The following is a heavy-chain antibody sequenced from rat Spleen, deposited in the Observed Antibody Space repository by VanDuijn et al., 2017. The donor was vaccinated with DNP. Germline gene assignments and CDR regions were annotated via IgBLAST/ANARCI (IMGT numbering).Heavy chain of an antibody. Sequence: QVQLKESGPGLVQPSQTLSLTCTVSGFSLTSYNVHWVRQPPGKGLEWIGTMWSGGTTDYNSGLRPRLSISRDTSKSQVFLKMNSLQTEDTAIYLCSRSDGYWYFDFWGPGTMVTVSS. J-gene: IGHJ1*01. CDR3: SRSDGYWYFDF. V-gene: IGHV2S13*01. D-gene: IGHD1-12*02. CDR2: MWSGGTT. CDR1: GFSLTSYN.